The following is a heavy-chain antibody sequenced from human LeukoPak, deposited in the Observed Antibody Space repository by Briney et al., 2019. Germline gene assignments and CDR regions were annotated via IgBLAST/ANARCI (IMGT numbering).Heavy chain of an antibody. Sequence: ASVKVSCTASGGTFSSYAISWVRQAPGQGLEWMGGIIPIFGTANYAQKFQGRVTITADESTSTAYMELSSLRSEDTAVYYCARANDFWSGYYYGMDVWGQGTTVTVSS. CDR2: IIPIFGTA. CDR1: GGTFSSYA. CDR3: ARANDFWSGYYYGMDV. V-gene: IGHV1-69*13. J-gene: IGHJ6*02. D-gene: IGHD3-3*01.